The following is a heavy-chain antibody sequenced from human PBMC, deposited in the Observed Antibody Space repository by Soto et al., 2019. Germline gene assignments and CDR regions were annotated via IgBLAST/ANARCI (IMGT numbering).Heavy chain of an antibody. Sequence: QVQLVQSGAEVKKPGSSVKVSCKASGDTFSSYAFSWVRQAPGQGLEWMGGIIPIFGTANYAQKFQGRVTITADKSTSTAYMELRRLSSEDTAVYYCARAGYCSGSSCYWFDYWGQGTLVTASS. J-gene: IGHJ4*02. V-gene: IGHV1-69*06. CDR2: IIPIFGTA. D-gene: IGHD2-15*01. CDR3: ARAGYCSGSSCYWFDY. CDR1: GDTFSSYA.